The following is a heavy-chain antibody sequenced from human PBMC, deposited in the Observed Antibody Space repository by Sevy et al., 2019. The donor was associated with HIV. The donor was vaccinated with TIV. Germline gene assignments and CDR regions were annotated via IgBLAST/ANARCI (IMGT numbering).Heavy chain of an antibody. V-gene: IGHV3-7*01. CDR1: GFTFSSYW. CDR3: ARAQQVTMLVVIGGLYFDF. Sequence: GGSLRLSCAASGFTFSSYWMTWVRQAPGKGLEWVANIKQDMSEKYYADSVKGRFTISRDNARSSLYLQMESLRAEDTAVYYSARAQQVTMLVVIGGLYFDFWGQRTLVTVSS. D-gene: IGHD3-22*01. CDR2: IKQDMSEK. J-gene: IGHJ4*02.